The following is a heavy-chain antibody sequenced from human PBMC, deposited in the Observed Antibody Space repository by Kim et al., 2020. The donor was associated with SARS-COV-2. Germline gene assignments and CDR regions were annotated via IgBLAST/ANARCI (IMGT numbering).Heavy chain of an antibody. CDR3: AKDPSPYGDAFDI. CDR2: IWYDGSNK. J-gene: IGHJ3*02. Sequence: GGSLRLSCAASGFTFSSYAMHWVRQAPGKGLEWVAVIWYDGSNKYYADSVKGRFTISRDNSKNTLYLQMNSLRAEDTAVYYCAKDPSPYGDAFDIWGQGTMVTVSS. CDR1: GFTFSSYA. V-gene: IGHV3-33*06. D-gene: IGHD3-16*01.